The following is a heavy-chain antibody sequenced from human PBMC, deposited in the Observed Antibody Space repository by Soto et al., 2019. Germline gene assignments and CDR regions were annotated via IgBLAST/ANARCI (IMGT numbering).Heavy chain of an antibody. J-gene: IGHJ4*02. CDR1: GRTFSSCA. CDR2: IIPIFGTA. V-gene: IGHV1-69*13. Sequence: SVKGPSKAPGRTFSSCALISVRQAPGQGLEWMGGIIPIFGTANYAQKFQGRVTIAADESTSTAYMELSSLRAEDTAVYYCARGLFLVDYWGQGNLVTFS. CDR3: ARGLFLVDY. D-gene: IGHD3-3*01.